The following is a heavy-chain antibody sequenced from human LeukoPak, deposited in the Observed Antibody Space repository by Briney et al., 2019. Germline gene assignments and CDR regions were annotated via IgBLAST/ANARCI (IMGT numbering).Heavy chain of an antibody. Sequence: ASVKVSCKASGYTFTSYDFNRVRQATGQRPEWMGWMSPNSGDTGYAQKFQDRVTMTRNTSISTAYMELSSLRSDDTAVYFCARGYNEDYYYYGLDVWGQGTTVTVSS. CDR3: ARGYNEDYYYYGLDV. CDR2: MSPNSGDT. V-gene: IGHV1-8*01. J-gene: IGHJ6*02. CDR1: GYTFTSYD. D-gene: IGHD5-24*01.